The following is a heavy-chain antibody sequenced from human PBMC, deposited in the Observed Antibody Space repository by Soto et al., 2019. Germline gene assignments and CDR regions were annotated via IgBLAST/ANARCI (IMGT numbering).Heavy chain of an antibody. V-gene: IGHV3-9*01. J-gene: IGHJ6*03. CDR1: GFTFDDYA. CDR3: ANDLPGWRRSRLLPRSLDI. CDR2: ISWNSGSI. D-gene: IGHD2-21*02. Sequence: GGSLRLSCAASGFTFDDYAMHWVRQAPGKGLEWVSGISWNSGSIGYADSVKGRFTISRDNAKNSLYLQMNSLRAEDTALYYCANDLPGWRRSRLLPRSLDIRDKGPMGTLSS.